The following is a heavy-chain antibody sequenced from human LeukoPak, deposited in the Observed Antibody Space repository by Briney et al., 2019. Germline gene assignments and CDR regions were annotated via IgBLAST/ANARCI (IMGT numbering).Heavy chain of an antibody. Sequence: PSETLSLTCAVYGGSFSGHCWSWIRQPPGKGLEWIGEINHSGSTNYNPSLKSRVTISVDTSKNQFSLKLSSVTAADTAVYYCARGRALFSYYGSGSYYNGRRGAFDIWGQGTMVTVSS. V-gene: IGHV4-34*01. J-gene: IGHJ3*02. CDR2: INHSGST. CDR3: ARGRALFSYYGSGSYYNGRRGAFDI. D-gene: IGHD3-10*01. CDR1: GGSFSGHC.